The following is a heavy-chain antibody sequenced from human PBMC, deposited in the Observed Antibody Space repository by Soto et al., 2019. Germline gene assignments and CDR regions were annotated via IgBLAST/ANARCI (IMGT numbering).Heavy chain of an antibody. CDR1: GGTVKISG. J-gene: IGHJ4*02. Sequence: ASGGTVKISGVGGVFQAPGKGLEWVSIISGSGGDTYYADSVKGRFSISRDNSKNTLYLQMNSLRAEDTAVYYCAKGWGYNSGWYTFWGQGTLVTVSS. CDR2: ISGSGGDT. CDR3: AKGWGYNSGWYTF. D-gene: IGHD6-19*01. V-gene: IGHV3-23*01.